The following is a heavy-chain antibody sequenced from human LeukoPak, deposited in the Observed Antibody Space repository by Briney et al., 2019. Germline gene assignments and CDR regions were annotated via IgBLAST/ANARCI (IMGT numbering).Heavy chain of an antibody. Sequence: SETLSLTCTVSGGSISSYYWSWIRQPPGKGLEWIGYIYYSGSTNYNPSLKSRVTISVDTSKNQFSLKLSSVTAADTAVYYCARISPYKYSYGMIDYWGQGTLVTVSS. J-gene: IGHJ4*02. CDR2: IYYSGST. CDR3: ARISPYKYSYGMIDY. V-gene: IGHV4-59*01. D-gene: IGHD5-18*01. CDR1: GGSISSYY.